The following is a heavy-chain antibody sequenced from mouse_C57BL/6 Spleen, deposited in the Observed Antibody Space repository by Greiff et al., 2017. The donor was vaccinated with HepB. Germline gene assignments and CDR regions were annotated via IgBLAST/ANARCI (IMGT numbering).Heavy chain of an antibody. V-gene: IGHV1-69*01. CDR1: GYTFTSYW. D-gene: IGHD3-2*02. CDR2: IDPSDSYT. CDR3: ATAQWYAMDY. J-gene: IGHJ4*01. Sequence: QVQLQQPGAELVMPGASVKLSCKASGYTFTSYWMHWVKQRPGQGLEWIGEIDPSDSYTNYNQKFKGKSTLTVDKSSSTAYMQLSSLTSEDSAVYYCATAQWYAMDYWGQGTSVTVSS.